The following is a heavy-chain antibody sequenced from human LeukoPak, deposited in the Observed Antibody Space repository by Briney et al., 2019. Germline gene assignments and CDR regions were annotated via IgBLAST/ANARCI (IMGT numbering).Heavy chain of an antibody. J-gene: IGHJ5*02. V-gene: IGHV4-34*01. CDR2: INHSGST. CDR3: ARTKGSSSYTGTYNWFDP. D-gene: IGHD3-16*02. CDR1: GGSFSGYY. Sequence: SETLSLTCAVYGGSFSGYYWSWIRQPPGKGLEWVGEINHSGSTNYNPSLKSRVTISVDTSKNQFSLKLSSVTAADTAVYYCARTKGSSSYTGTYNWFDPWGQGTLVTVSS.